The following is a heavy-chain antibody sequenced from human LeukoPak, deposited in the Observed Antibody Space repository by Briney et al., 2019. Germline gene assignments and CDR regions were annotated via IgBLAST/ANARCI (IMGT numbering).Heavy chain of an antibody. J-gene: IGHJ4*02. CDR2: INHSGST. Sequence: SETLSLTCAVYGGSLSGYYWSWIRQPPGKGLEWIGEINHSGSTNYNPSLKSRVTISVDTSKNQFSLNLSTVTAADTAVYHCARQISRSGRFNYYFDYWGQGTLVTVSS. V-gene: IGHV4-34*01. CDR1: GGSLSGYY. D-gene: IGHD3-10*01. CDR3: ARQISRSGRFNYYFDY.